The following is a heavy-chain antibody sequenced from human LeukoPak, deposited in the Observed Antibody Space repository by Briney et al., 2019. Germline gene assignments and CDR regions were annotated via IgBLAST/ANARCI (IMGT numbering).Heavy chain of an antibody. V-gene: IGHV3-66*01. D-gene: IGHD3-16*01. J-gene: IGHJ5*02. CDR3: ARGYEGEWFDP. CDR1: GFTVSSNY. CDR2: IYSGGST. Sequence: PGGSLRLSCAASGFTVSSNYMSWVRQAPGKGLERVSVIYSGGSTYYADSVKGRFTISRDNSKNTLYLQMNSLRAEDTAVYYCARGYEGEWFDPWGQGTLVTVSS.